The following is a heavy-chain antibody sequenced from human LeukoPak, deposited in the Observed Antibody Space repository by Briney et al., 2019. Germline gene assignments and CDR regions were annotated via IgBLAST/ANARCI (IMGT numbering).Heavy chain of an antibody. CDR2: ISGSGGST. CDR3: AKDSTPVDYYDSSGPYYFDY. CDR1: GFTFSSYA. J-gene: IGHJ4*02. D-gene: IGHD3-22*01. V-gene: IGHV3-23*01. Sequence: GGSLRLCCAASGFTFSSYAMSWVRQAPGKGLEWVSAISGSGGSTYYADSVKGRFTISRDNSKNTLYLQMNSLRAEDTAVYYCAKDSTPVDYYDSSGPYYFDYWGQGTLVTVSS.